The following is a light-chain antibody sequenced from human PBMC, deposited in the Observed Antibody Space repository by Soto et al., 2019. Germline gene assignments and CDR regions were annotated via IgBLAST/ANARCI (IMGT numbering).Light chain of an antibody. CDR1: SSNIGAGYD. CDR3: HSYDSRLSVGSVV. J-gene: IGLJ2*01. Sequence: QSVLTLPPSVSGAPGQRVTISCTGSSSNIGAGYDVHWYQQLPGTAPKLLIYGNSNRPSGVPDRFSGSKSGTSASLAITGLHAEDEADYYCHSYDSRLSVGSVVFGGGTKLTVL. CDR2: GNS. V-gene: IGLV1-40*01.